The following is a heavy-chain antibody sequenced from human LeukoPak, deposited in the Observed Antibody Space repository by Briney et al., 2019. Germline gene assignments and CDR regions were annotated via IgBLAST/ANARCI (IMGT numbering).Heavy chain of an antibody. Sequence: GGSLRLSCAASGFTFSSYWMSWVRQAPGKGLEWVANIKQDGSEKYYVDSVKGRFTISRDNAKNSLYLQMNSLRAEDTAVYYCARDAGYYDSSGYSKDYYYYYGMDVWGQGTTVTVSS. CDR3: ARDAGYYDSSGYSKDYYYYYGMDV. V-gene: IGHV3-7*03. CDR2: IKQDGSEK. D-gene: IGHD3-22*01. CDR1: GFTFSSYW. J-gene: IGHJ6*02.